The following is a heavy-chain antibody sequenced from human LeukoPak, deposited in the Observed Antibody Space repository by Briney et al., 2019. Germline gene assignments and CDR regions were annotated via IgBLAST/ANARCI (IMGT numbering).Heavy chain of an antibody. CDR2: IYHSGST. Sequence: PSETLSLTCAVSGDSISTGGYSWNWIRQPPGKGLEWIGYIYHSGSTYYNPSLKSRVTMSIDRSKNQFSLRLSSVTAADTAVYYCAINTEALRYYGMDVWGQGTTVTVSS. D-gene: IGHD2-2*02. CDR3: AINTEALRYYGMDV. V-gene: IGHV4-30-2*01. J-gene: IGHJ6*02. CDR1: GDSISTGGYS.